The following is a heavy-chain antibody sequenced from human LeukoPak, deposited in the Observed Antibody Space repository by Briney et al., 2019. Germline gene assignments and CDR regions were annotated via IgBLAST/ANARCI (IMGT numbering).Heavy chain of an antibody. J-gene: IGHJ4*02. CDR1: GFTFSNYG. Sequence: PGGSLRLSCAASGFTFSNYGMHWVRQAPGKGLKWVAFIQYDGSNKDYEDSVKGRFTISRGNSRDTLYLQMNSLRAEDTAVYYCAKDSHSYCTGASCYSHGRGFDYWGQGTLVTVSS. CDR2: IQYDGSNK. D-gene: IGHD2-15*01. V-gene: IGHV3-30*02. CDR3: AKDSHSYCTGASCYSHGRGFDY.